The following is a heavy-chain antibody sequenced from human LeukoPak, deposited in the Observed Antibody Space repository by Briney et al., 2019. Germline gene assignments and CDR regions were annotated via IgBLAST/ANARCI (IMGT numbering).Heavy chain of an antibody. CDR3: ANGPHYNILAGFYKVRSHLDY. D-gene: IGHD3-9*01. CDR1: GFNFNVYS. Sequence: GGSLRLSCAASGFNFNVYSMTWVRQAPGKGLEWLSYISSSGRTIYYADSVKGRFSISRDNSKNTLFLQMNSLRSEDTALYYCANGPHYNILAGFYKVRSHLDYWGQGTLVTVSS. CDR2: ISSSGRTI. J-gene: IGHJ4*02. V-gene: IGHV3-48*01.